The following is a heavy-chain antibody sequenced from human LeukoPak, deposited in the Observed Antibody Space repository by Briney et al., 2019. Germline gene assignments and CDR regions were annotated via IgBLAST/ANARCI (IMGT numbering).Heavy chain of an antibody. CDR2: MNPNSGNT. V-gene: IGHV1-8*01. J-gene: IGHJ4*02. D-gene: IGHD3-16*01. CDR1: GYTFTDFD. CDR3: ARALDRSYYYVYLS. Sequence: ASVTVSCKASGYTFTDFDINWVRQAPGRGLEWMGWMNPNSGNTVYAQKFQGRVTMTRDTSINTARMELTSLTSEDTAVYYCARALDRSYYYVYLSWGQGTVISVPS.